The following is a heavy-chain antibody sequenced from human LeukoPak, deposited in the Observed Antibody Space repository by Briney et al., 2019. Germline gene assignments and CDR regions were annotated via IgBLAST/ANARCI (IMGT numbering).Heavy chain of an antibody. J-gene: IGHJ6*02. D-gene: IGHD3-3*01. CDR2: INHSGST. Sequence: SETLSLTCAVYGGSFSGYYWSWIRQPPGKGLEWIGEINHSGSTNYNPSLKSRVTISVDTSKNQFSLKLSSVTAADTAAYYCARGQNPGITIFGVYYYGMDVWGQGTTVTVSS. CDR3: ARGQNPGITIFGVYYYGMDV. CDR1: GGSFSGYY. V-gene: IGHV4-34*01.